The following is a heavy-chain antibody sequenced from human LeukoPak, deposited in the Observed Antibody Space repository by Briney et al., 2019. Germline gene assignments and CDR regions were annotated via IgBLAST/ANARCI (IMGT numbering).Heavy chain of an antibody. CDR2: INSDGNIT. Sequence: GGSLRLSCAASGFTFSSSWMHWVRQAPGKGLVWVSRINSDGNITTYADSVKGRFTISRDNAKNTLYLQMNSLRAEDTAVYYCAREQEPHLFDYWGQGTLVTVSS. CDR3: AREQEPHLFDY. J-gene: IGHJ4*02. CDR1: GFTFSSSW. V-gene: IGHV3-74*01. D-gene: IGHD1-14*01.